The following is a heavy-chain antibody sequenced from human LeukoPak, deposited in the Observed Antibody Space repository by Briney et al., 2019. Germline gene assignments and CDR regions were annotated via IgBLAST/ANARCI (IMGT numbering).Heavy chain of an antibody. V-gene: IGHV3-30*18. CDR1: GFTFSSYG. CDR2: ISYDGSNK. J-gene: IGHJ4*02. CDR3: AKDPSSDF. Sequence: GRSLRLSCAASGFTFSSYGMHWVRQAPGKGLEWVAVISYDGSNKYYADSVKGRFTMSRDNSKNTLYLQMNTLRAEDTAVYYCAKDPSSDFWGQGTLVTVSS.